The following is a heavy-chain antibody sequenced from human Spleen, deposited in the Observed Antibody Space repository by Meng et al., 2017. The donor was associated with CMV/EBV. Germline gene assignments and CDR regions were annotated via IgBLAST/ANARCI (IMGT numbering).Heavy chain of an antibody. D-gene: IGHD1-1*01. CDR2: IRHDGSDK. J-gene: IGHJ4*02. CDR1: GFTYSTYS. CDR3: AGNTFNWNDEDY. Sequence: GGSLRLSCAASGFTYSTYSMHWVRQAPGKGLEWVAFIRHDGSDKYYADSVKGRFTISRDNSKNTLDLQMNSLRAEDTAVYYCAGNTFNWNDEDYWGQGTLVTVSS. V-gene: IGHV3-30*02.